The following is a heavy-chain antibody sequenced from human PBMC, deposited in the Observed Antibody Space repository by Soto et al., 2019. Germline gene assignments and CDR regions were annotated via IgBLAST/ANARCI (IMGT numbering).Heavy chain of an antibody. J-gene: IGHJ5*02. V-gene: IGHV3-30*18. CDR3: AKDSVLSGNWFDP. CDR2: ISYDGSNK. CDR1: GFTFSSYG. D-gene: IGHD7-27*01. Sequence: GGSLRLSCAASGFTFSSYGMHWVRQAPGKGLEWVAVISYDGSNKYYADSVKGRFTISRDNSKNTLYLQMNSLRAEETAVYYCAKDSVLSGNWFDPWGQGTLVTVSS.